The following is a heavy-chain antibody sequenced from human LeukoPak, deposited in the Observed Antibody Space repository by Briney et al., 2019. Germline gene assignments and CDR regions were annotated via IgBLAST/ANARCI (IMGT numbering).Heavy chain of an antibody. CDR3: VKPHYFSTGSLT. J-gene: IGHJ5*02. CDR1: GFTFSTYW. V-gene: IGHV3-7*01. Sequence: GGSLRLSCDASGFTFSTYWMTWVRQAPGKGLEWLATIKQDGSEKYCLDSVKGRFIISRDNAKTSLHLQMNSLRAEDTAVYYCVKPHYFSTGSLTWGQGTLVTVSS. D-gene: IGHD3-10*01. CDR2: IKQDGSEK.